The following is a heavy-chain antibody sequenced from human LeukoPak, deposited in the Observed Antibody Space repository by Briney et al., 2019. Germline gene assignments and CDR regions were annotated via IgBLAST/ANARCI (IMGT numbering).Heavy chain of an antibody. CDR2: ISSSGSTI. J-gene: IGHJ4*02. CDR1: GFTFSDYY. Sequence: GGSLRLSCAASGFTFSDYYMSWIRQAPGKGLEWVSYISSSGSTIYYADSVKGRFTISRDNAKNSLYLQTNSLRAEDTAVYYCVRASSRTVLRFLEWLLDYWGQGTLVTVSS. V-gene: IGHV3-11*04. CDR3: VRASSRTVLRFLEWLLDY. D-gene: IGHD3-3*01.